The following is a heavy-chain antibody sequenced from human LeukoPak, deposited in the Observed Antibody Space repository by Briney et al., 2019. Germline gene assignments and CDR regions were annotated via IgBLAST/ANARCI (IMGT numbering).Heavy chain of an antibody. Sequence: GGSLRLSCAASGFTFSNAWMSWVRQAPGKGLEWVSAISGSGGSTYYADSVKGRFTISRDNSKNTLYLQMNSLRAEDTAVYYCAKGEMATTPRYFDYWGQGTLVTVSS. D-gene: IGHD5-12*01. CDR3: AKGEMATTPRYFDY. V-gene: IGHV3-23*01. CDR2: ISGSGGST. J-gene: IGHJ4*02. CDR1: GFTFSNAW.